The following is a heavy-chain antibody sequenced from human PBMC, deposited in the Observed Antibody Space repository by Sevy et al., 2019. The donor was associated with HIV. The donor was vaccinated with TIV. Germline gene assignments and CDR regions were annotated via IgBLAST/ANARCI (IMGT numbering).Heavy chain of an antibody. CDR2: INLDGSEK. V-gene: IGHV3-7*01. J-gene: IGHJ4*02. Sequence: GGSLRLSCAASGFIFSSYWMSWVRQAPGKGLEWVANINLDGSEKYYVDSVKGRFTISRDNAKNSLYLQMNSLRAEDTAVYYCARDWSGSGQVFDYWGQGTLVTVSS. D-gene: IGHD3-3*01. CDR1: GFIFSSYW. CDR3: ARDWSGSGQVFDY.